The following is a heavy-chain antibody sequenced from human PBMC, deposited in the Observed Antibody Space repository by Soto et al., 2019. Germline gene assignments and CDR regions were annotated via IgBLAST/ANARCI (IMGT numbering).Heavy chain of an antibody. V-gene: IGHV1-69*06. CDR3: ARGLECRGYCLDKPTWFAP. CDR2: IIPIFGTP. D-gene: IGHD2-15*01. J-gene: IGHJ5*02. Sequence: QVQLVQSGAEVKKPGSSVKVSCKASGGTFSTYTFSWVRQAPGQGLEWVGRIIPIFGTPYYSQKFQGRVTITADKPTSTVYMELSSLRSDDTAVYFCARGLECRGYCLDKPTWFAPWGQGTLVTVSS. CDR1: GGTFSTYT.